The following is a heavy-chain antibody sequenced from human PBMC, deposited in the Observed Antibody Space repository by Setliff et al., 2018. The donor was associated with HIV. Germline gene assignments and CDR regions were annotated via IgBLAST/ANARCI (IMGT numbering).Heavy chain of an antibody. CDR1: RFTFSSYS. V-gene: IGHV3-74*01. CDR2: IRTDGSST. CDR3: AREGNYESRLDY. J-gene: IGHJ4*02. D-gene: IGHD3-22*01. Sequence: PGGSLRLSCAASRFTFSSYSMSWVRQAPGKGLVWVSRIRTDGSSTTYADSVKGRFTISRDNAKNILYLQMNSLTAEDTAVYYCAREGNYESRLDYWGQGTQVTVSS.